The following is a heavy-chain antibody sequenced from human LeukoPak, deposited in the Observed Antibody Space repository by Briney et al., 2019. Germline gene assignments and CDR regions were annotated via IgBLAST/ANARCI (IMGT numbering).Heavy chain of an antibody. J-gene: IGHJ6*04. CDR3: TTLKYQLPQAARLYGMDV. CDR1: GFTFSNAW. D-gene: IGHD2-2*01. CDR2: IKSKTDGGTT. V-gene: IGHV3-15*01. Sequence: PGGSLRLSCAASGFTFSNAWMNWVRQAPGKGLEWVGRIKSKTDGGTTDYAAPVKGRFTISRDDSKNTLYLQMNSLKTEDTAVYYCTTLKYQLPQAARLYGMDVWGKGTTVTVSS.